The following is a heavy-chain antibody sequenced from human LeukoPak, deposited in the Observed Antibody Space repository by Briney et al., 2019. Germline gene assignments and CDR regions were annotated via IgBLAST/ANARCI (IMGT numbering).Heavy chain of an antibody. J-gene: IGHJ4*02. D-gene: IGHD5-24*01. Sequence: GGSLRLSCAASGFSVSSLYMSWVRQAPGKGLEWVSVIYHDVRTDYADSVRGRFTISRDNSKNTLYLQMNSLRVDDTAVYYCARARRVGYSNWDYWGQGTLVTVSS. CDR1: GFSVSSLY. CDR2: IYHDVRT. CDR3: ARARRVGYSNWDY. V-gene: IGHV3-53*01.